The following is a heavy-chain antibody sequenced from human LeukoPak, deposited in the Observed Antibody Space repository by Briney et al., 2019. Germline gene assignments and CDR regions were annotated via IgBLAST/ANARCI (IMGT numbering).Heavy chain of an antibody. CDR3: ARDYAPHEGAFDI. CDR1: GFTFSSYS. V-gene: IGHV3-21*01. CDR2: ISSSSSYI. J-gene: IGHJ3*02. D-gene: IGHD4-17*01. Sequence: PGGSLRLSCAASGFTFSSYSMNWVRQAPGKGLEWVSSISSSSSYIYYADSVKGRFTISRDNAKNSLYLQMNSLRAEDTAVYYCARDYAPHEGAFDIWGQGTMVTVSS.